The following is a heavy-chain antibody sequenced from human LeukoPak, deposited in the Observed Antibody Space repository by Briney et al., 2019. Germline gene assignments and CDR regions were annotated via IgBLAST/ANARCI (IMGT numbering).Heavy chain of an antibody. J-gene: IGHJ3*02. Sequence: GGSLRLSCAASGFTFSSYEMNWVRQAPGKGLEWVSYISSSGSTIYYADSVKGRFTISRDNAKNSLYLQMNSLRAEDTAVYYCAGDPSYRTDTQGAFDIWGQGTMVTVSS. CDR3: AGDPSYRTDTQGAFDI. D-gene: IGHD5-18*01. CDR1: GFTFSSYE. V-gene: IGHV3-48*03. CDR2: ISSSGSTI.